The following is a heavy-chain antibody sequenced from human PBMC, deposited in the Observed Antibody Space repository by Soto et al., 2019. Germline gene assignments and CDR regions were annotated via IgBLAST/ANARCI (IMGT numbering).Heavy chain of an antibody. V-gene: IGHV1-46*01. CDR1: GYTFTSYY. Sequence: GASVKVSCKASGYTFTSYYMHWVRQAPGQGLEWMGIINPSGGSTSYAQKFQGRVTMTRDTSTSTVYMELGSLRSEDTAVYYCARQQLTLGPFDYWGQGTLVTVSS. CDR2: INPSGGST. J-gene: IGHJ4*02. CDR3: ARQQLTLGPFDY. D-gene: IGHD6-13*01.